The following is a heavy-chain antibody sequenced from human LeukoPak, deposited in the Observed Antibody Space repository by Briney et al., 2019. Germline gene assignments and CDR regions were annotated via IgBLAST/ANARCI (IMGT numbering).Heavy chain of an antibody. V-gene: IGHV1-2*02. CDR1: GYTFTGYF. CDR3: ARDTKADIVVVPAATSHYYYYYMDV. D-gene: IGHD2-2*01. CDR2: INPNSGGT. J-gene: IGHJ6*03. Sequence: ASVKVSCKASGYTFTGYFMHWVRQAPGQGREWMGWINPNSGGTNNAQKFQGRVTMTRDTSISTAYMELSRLRSDDTAVYYCARDTKADIVVVPAATSHYYYYYMDVWGKGTTVTVSS.